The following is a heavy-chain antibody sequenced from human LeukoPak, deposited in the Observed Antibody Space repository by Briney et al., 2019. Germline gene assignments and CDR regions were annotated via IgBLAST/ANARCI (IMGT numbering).Heavy chain of an antibody. V-gene: IGHV3-53*01. CDR2: IYSGSST. Sequence: GGSLRLSCVASGFTVSSNYMSWVRQAPGKGLEWVSVIYSGSSTYYAESVKGRFTISRNTSKNTLYLQMNSLRADDTAVYYCARDRSSGWYVYDYWGRGTLVTVSS. D-gene: IGHD6-19*01. CDR3: ARDRSSGWYVYDY. CDR1: GFTVSSNY. J-gene: IGHJ4*02.